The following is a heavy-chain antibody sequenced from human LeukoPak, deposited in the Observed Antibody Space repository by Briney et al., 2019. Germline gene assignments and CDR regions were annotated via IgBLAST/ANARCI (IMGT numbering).Heavy chain of an antibody. V-gene: IGHV3-49*04. CDR1: GFTFCYYT. Sequence: GSLRLSCPASGFTFCYYTMSWVRQAPGKGLEWVGFIISKAYGGTTEYAASVKGRFTIARDDSKSIAYLQMNSLKTEDTAVYYCISQYYDSSGYPIAYYFDYWGQGTLVTVSS. D-gene: IGHD3-22*01. CDR3: ISQYYDSSGYPIAYYFDY. CDR2: IISKAYGGTT. J-gene: IGHJ4*02.